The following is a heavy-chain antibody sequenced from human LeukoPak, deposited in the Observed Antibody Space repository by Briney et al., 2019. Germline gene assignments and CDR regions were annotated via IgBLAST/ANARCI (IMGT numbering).Heavy chain of an antibody. V-gene: IGHV3-23*01. CDR3: ARGPGIVVAGTNWYFDL. CDR1: GFTFGSYA. Sequence: PGRSLRLSCAASGFTFGSYAMSWVRQAPGKGLEWVSGISGSGGSTNYADSVKGRFTISRDNSKNTLYLQMNSLRAEDTAVYYCARGPGIVVAGTNWYFDLWGRGTLVTVSS. CDR2: ISGSGGST. D-gene: IGHD6-13*01. J-gene: IGHJ2*01.